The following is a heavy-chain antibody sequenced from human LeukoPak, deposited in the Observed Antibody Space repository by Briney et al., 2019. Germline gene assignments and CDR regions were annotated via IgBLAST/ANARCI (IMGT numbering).Heavy chain of an antibody. Sequence: GGSLRLSCAASGFNFSTYAMDWVRQAPGKGLEYVSAISSNGINTYYANSVRGRFTISRDNSKNTLYLQMGSLRAEDMAVYYCVRVIQGINSSWYGSWGQGTLVTVSS. D-gene: IGHD6-13*01. J-gene: IGHJ1*01. V-gene: IGHV3-64*01. CDR3: VRVIQGINSSWYGS. CDR1: GFNFSTYA. CDR2: ISSNGINT.